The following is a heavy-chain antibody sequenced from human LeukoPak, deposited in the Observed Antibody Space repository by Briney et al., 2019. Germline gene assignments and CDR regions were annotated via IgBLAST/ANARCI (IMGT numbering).Heavy chain of an antibody. Sequence: GGSLRLSCAASGXTFSTYGMSWVRQAPGKGLEWVSGINGRGGSTYYADSVKGRFTIPRDNSRNTLYLQMNSLRAEDTAVYYCAKSVKGYDISHRYNWFDPWGQGTLVTVSS. CDR2: INGRGGST. CDR1: GXTFSTYG. V-gene: IGHV3-23*01. CDR3: AKSVKGYDISHRYNWFDP. J-gene: IGHJ5*02. D-gene: IGHD3-9*01.